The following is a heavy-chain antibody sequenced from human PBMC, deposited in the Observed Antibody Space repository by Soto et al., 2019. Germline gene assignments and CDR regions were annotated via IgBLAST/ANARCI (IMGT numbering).Heavy chain of an antibody. Sequence: QKVQDRVTMTTDISTSTAYMELRSLRSDDTAVYYCARKEDYGDYVDYWGQGTLVTVSS. D-gene: IGHD4-17*01. J-gene: IGHJ4*02. CDR3: ARKEDYGDYVDY. V-gene: IGHV1-18*01.